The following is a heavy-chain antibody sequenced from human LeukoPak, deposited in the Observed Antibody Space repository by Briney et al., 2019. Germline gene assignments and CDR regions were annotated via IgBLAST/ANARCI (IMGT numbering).Heavy chain of an antibody. Sequence: PSQTLSLTCTVSGGSISSGDYYWSWIRQPPGKGLEWIGYIYYSGSTYYNPSLKSRVTISVDTSKNQFSLKLSSVTAADTAVYYCARGLTSIAAAGDDAFDIWGQGTMVTVSS. CDR1: GGSISSGDYY. D-gene: IGHD6-13*01. V-gene: IGHV4-30-4*01. CDR3: ARGLTSIAAAGDDAFDI. J-gene: IGHJ3*02. CDR2: IYYSGST.